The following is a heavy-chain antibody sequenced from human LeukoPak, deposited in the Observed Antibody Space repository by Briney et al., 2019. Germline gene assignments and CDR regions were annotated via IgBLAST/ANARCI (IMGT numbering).Heavy chain of an antibody. CDR2: INHSGST. V-gene: IGHV4-34*01. CDR1: GGSFSGYY. J-gene: IGHJ4*02. CDR3: ARGPLRGYCSGGSCYSGLFDY. D-gene: IGHD2-15*01. Sequence: SETLSLTCAVHGGSFSGYYWSWIRQPPGKGLEWIGEINHSGSTNYNPSLKSRVTISVDTSKNQFSLKLSSVTAADTAVYYCARGPLRGYCSGGSCYSGLFDYWGQGTLVTVSS.